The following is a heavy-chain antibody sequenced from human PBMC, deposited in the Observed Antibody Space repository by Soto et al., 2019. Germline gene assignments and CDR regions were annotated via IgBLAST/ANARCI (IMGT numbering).Heavy chain of an antibody. D-gene: IGHD3-16*01. Sequence: EVHLVESGEGLVQPGGSLRLSCAASRFTFSSYTMSWVRQAPGKGLEWISTIGGSAGGTYYADSVKVRFTSSRDTSKSTMYLQMDSLRAEDTAVYYCAKVGGATSRSGMDVWGQGTTVAVS. CDR3: AKVGGATSRSGMDV. J-gene: IGHJ6*02. CDR1: RFTFSSYT. CDR2: IGGSAGGT. V-gene: IGHV3-23*04.